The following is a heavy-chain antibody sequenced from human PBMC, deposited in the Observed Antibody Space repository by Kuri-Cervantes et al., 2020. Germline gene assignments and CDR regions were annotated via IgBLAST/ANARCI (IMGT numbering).Heavy chain of an antibody. V-gene: IGHV1-46*01. D-gene: IGHD2-15*01. Sequence: ASVKVSCKASGYTFTNFYMHWVRQAPGQGLEWMGIINPSGGTTSYAQKFQGRVTMSRDTSTSTFYMELSSLRSEDTAVYYCARSTNFDRSGGRCVRGWFDPWGQGTLVTVSS. CDR2: INPSGGTT. CDR1: GYTFTNFY. J-gene: IGHJ5*02. CDR3: ARSTNFDRSGGRCVRGWFDP.